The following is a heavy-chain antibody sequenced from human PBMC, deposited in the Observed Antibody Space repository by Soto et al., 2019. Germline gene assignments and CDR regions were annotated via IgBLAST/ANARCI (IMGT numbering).Heavy chain of an antibody. Sequence: QVQLVQSGAEVKKPGSSVKVSCKASGGTFSSYAISWVRQAPGQGLEWMGGIIPIFGTANYAQKFQGRVTITADESTSTAYMELSSLRSEDTAVYYCARGRAGGGPLEWLLSGGMDVWGQGTTVTVSS. CDR2: IIPIFGTA. CDR1: GGTFSSYA. D-gene: IGHD3-3*01. J-gene: IGHJ6*02. V-gene: IGHV1-69*01. CDR3: ARGRAGGGPLEWLLSGGMDV.